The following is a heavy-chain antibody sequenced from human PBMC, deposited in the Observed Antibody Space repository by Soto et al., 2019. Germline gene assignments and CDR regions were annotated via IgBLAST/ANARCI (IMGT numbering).Heavy chain of an antibody. J-gene: IGHJ2*01. D-gene: IGHD4-17*01. Sequence: ASVKVSCKASGYTFTSYDINWVRQATGQGLEWMGWMNPNSGNTGYAQKFQGRVTMTRNTSISTAYMELSSLRSEDTAVYYCARMTTQNWYFDLWGRGTLVTSPQ. CDR3: ARMTTQNWYFDL. V-gene: IGHV1-8*01. CDR2: MNPNSGNT. CDR1: GYTFTSYD.